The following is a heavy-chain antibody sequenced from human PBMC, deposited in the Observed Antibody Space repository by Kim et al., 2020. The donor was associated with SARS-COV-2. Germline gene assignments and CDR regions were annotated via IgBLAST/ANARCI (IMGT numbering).Heavy chain of an antibody. CDR1: GFTFSSYG. D-gene: IGHD5-18*01. CDR2: ISYDGSNK. CDR3: AKDSRGYSYGYWFSYYYGMDV. V-gene: IGHV3-30*18. Sequence: GGSLRLSCAASGFTFSSYGMHWVRQAPGKGLEWVAVISYDGSNKYYADSVKGRFTISRDNSKNTLYLQMNSLRAEDTAVYYCAKDSRGYSYGYWFSYYYGMDVWGQGTTVTVSS. J-gene: IGHJ6*02.